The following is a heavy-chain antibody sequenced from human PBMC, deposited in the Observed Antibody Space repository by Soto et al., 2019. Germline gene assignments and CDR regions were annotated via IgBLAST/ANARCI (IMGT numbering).Heavy chain of an antibody. CDR2: IYWDDDK. J-gene: IGHJ4*02. Sequence: QITLKESGPTLVKPTQTLTLTCTFSGFSLSTSGVGVGWIRQPPGKALEWLALIYWDDDKRYSPSLKSRLTITKDTSKNQVVLTMTNMDPVDTATYYCALLDTAMGKGNFDYWGQGTLVTVSS. CDR1: GFSLSTSGVG. V-gene: IGHV2-5*02. D-gene: IGHD5-18*01. CDR3: ALLDTAMGKGNFDY.